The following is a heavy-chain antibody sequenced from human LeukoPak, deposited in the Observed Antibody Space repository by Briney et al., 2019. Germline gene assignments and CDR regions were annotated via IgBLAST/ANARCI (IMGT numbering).Heavy chain of an antibody. V-gene: IGHV3-30*18. D-gene: IGHD5/OR15-5a*01. CDR2: ISYDESNK. Sequence: GGPLRLSCAASRFTFDTYGMHGVRQAPGKGLGGLAGISYDESNKYYADSVRGRVNISRDNSKNTLDLQMNSLRAEDTAVYFCAKAIVSTTTAFDDWGQGTLVIVSS. J-gene: IGHJ4*02. CDR1: RFTFDTYG. CDR3: AKAIVSTTTAFDD.